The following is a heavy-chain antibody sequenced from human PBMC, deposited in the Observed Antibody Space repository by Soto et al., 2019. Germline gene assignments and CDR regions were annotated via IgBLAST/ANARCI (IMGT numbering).Heavy chain of an antibody. J-gene: IGHJ6*04. Sequence: QVQLVQSGAEVKKPGSSVKVSCKASGGTFSSYTISWVRQAPGQGLEWMGRIIPILGIANYAQKFQGRVTITADKSTSTAYMELSSLRSEDTAVYYCARGYCSGGSCYSGEDVWGKGTPVTVSS. CDR2: IIPILGIA. CDR3: ARGYCSGGSCYSGEDV. CDR1: GGTFSSYT. V-gene: IGHV1-69*02. D-gene: IGHD2-15*01.